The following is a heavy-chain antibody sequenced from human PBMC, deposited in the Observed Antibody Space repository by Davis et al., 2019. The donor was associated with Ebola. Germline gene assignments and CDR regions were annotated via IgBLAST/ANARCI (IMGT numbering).Heavy chain of an antibody. V-gene: IGHV3-7*03. CDR1: GFTFSNFW. CDR2: IKGDGSEK. J-gene: IGHJ4*02. CDR3: ATGGSGGNLIPFYLDT. D-gene: IGHD4-23*01. Sequence: GGSLRLSCVVSGFTFSNFWMSWVRQAPGKGLEWVANIKGDGSEKHYVDSLKGRFTISRDNAKNSLYLHINSLRGEDTALYYCATGGSGGNLIPFYLDTWGQGTLVTVSS.